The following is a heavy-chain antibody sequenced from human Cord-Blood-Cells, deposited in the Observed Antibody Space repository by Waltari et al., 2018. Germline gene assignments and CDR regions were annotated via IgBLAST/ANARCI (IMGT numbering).Heavy chain of an antibody. CDR2: INQSGST. Sequence: QVQLQQWGAGLLKPSETLSLTCAVYGGSFSGYYWSWIRQPPGKGLEWIGEINQSGSTNYNPSLKSRVTISVDTSKNQFSLKLSSVTAADTAVYYCARVGRQLVATSGNPWGQGTLVTVSS. CDR1: GGSFSGYY. J-gene: IGHJ5*02. D-gene: IGHD5-12*01. V-gene: IGHV4-34*01. CDR3: ARVGRQLVATSGNP.